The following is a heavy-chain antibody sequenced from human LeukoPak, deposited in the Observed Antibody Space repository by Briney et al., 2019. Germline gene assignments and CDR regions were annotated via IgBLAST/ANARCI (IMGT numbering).Heavy chain of an antibody. CDR3: ARTRYYYNSRSYGAPYYFDY. V-gene: IGHV4-39*01. CDR1: GGSISSSGYY. CDR2: IYYTGST. J-gene: IGHJ4*02. Sequence: SETLSLTCTVSGGSISSSGYYWVWIRQPPGKGLEWIGSIYYTGSTYYNPSLRSRVTISVDTSKNQFSLKLSSVTAADTAVYYCARTRYYYNSRSYGAPYYFDYWGQGTLVTVSS. D-gene: IGHD3-10*01.